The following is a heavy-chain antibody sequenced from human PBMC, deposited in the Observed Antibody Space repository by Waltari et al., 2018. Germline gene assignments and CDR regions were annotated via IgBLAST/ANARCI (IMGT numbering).Heavy chain of an antibody. CDR3: ASETFDY. J-gene: IGHJ4*02. Sequence: EVQLVESGGALVQPGGSLRLSCAASGFTFNTYWMHWVRQAPGKGLVWVSRTNSDGSSTTYPDSVKGRFTISRDNAKNTVYLQMNSLRAEDTAVYYCASETFDYWGQGTLVTVSS. CDR1: GFTFNTYW. V-gene: IGHV3-74*01. CDR2: TNSDGSST.